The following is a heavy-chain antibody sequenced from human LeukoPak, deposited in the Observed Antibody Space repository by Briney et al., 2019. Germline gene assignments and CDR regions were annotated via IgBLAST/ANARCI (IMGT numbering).Heavy chain of an antibody. D-gene: IGHD6-19*01. CDR1: GFTFSSYA. CDR2: ISYDGSNK. CDR3: ARVDSSGWYESDY. J-gene: IGHJ4*02. Sequence: PGGSLRLSCAASGFTFSSYAMHWVRQAPGKGLEWVAVISYDGSNKYYADSVKGRFTISRDNSKNTLYLQMNSLRAEDTAVYYCARVDSSGWYESDYWGQGTPVTVSS. V-gene: IGHV3-30*04.